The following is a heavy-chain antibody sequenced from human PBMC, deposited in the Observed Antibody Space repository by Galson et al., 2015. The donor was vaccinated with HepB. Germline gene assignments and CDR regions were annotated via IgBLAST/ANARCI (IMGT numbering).Heavy chain of an antibody. V-gene: IGHV3-74*01. D-gene: IGHD5-24*01. CDR1: GFAFSTYG. J-gene: IGHJ1*01. CDR2: IQTDGSRT. CDR3: TRGGGDGQIQWDS. Sequence: LRLSCAASGFAFSTYGMHWVRQAPGKGLLWVSRIQTDGSRTNYADSVTGRFTVSRDNTRNTLYLQMNSLRAEDTAVYYCTRGGGDGQIQWDSWGQGTPVTVSS.